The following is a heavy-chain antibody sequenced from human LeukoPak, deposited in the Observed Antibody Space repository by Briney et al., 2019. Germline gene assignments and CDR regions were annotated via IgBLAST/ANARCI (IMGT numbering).Heavy chain of an antibody. V-gene: IGHV6-1*01. CDR2: TYYRSKWYN. D-gene: IGHD3-16*02. CDR1: GDSVSSNSAA. J-gene: IGHJ4*02. Sequence: SQTLLLTCAISGDSVSSNSAAWNWIRQSPSRGLEWLERTYYRSKWYNDYAVSVKSRITINPDTSKQQFSLQLNSATPEDTAVYCCARAPYDYVWGSYRYTEYYFDYWGQGTLVTVSS. CDR3: ARAPYDYVWGSYRYTEYYFDY.